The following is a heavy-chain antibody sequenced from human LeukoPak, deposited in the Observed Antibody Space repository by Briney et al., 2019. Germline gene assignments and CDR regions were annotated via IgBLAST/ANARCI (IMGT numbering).Heavy chain of an antibody. CDR3: ARGRRRAMVNLGYDY. V-gene: IGHV4-39*07. CDR1: GGSISSSSYY. Sequence: PSETLSLTCTVSGGSISSSSYYWGWIRQPPGKGLEWIGEINHSGSTNYNPSLKSRVTISVDTSKNQFSLKLSSVTAADTAVYYCARGRRRAMVNLGYDYWGQGTLVTVSS. J-gene: IGHJ4*02. D-gene: IGHD5-18*01. CDR2: INHSGST.